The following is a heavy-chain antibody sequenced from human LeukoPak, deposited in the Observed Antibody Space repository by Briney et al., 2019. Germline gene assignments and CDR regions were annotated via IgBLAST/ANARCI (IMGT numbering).Heavy chain of an antibody. CDR1: GFTFDDYA. CDR3: AKDRAPYTTPASHWFDP. Sequence: GGSLRLSCAISGFTFDDYAMHWVRQAPGKGLEWVSSISWNGDSMGYADSVKGRFTISRDNAKDSLYLQMNSMKIEDTAFYYCAKDRAPYTTPASHWFDPWGQGTLVTVSS. V-gene: IGHV3-9*01. D-gene: IGHD2-2*02. J-gene: IGHJ5*02. CDR2: ISWNGDSM.